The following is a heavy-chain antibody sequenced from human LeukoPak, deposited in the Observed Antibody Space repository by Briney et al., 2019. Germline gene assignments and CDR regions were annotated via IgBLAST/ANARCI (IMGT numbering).Heavy chain of an antibody. CDR1: GWSLRRGGYY. J-gene: IGHJ4*02. Sequence: SETLSLTCSVFGWSLRRGGYYWNWIRQQPGQGLEWLGYIYHSGSARYNPSFKSRLNMSVDMSRNQFSLNLSSVTAADTAVYYCASAGDYGDYFVYWGQGTLVSVSS. CDR2: IYHSGSA. V-gene: IGHV4-31*03. CDR3: ASAGDYGDYFVY. D-gene: IGHD4-17*01.